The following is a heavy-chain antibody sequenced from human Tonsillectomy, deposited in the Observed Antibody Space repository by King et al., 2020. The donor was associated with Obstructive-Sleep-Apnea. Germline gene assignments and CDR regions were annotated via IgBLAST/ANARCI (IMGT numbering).Heavy chain of an antibody. Sequence: VQLVESGGGLVQPGGSLRLSCAASGFTFSSYAMTWVRQAPGKGLEWVSTNSTSGDNTYYADSVKGRFTISRDNSKNTLYLQVNSLRAEDTAIYYCAGTYECAYWGQGTLVTVSS. V-gene: IGHV3-23*04. J-gene: IGHJ4*02. CDR2: NSTSGDNT. D-gene: IGHD3-16*01. CDR3: AGTYECAY. CDR1: GFTFSSYA.